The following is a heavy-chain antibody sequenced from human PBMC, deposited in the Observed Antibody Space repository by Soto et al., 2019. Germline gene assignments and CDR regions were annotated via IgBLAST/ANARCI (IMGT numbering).Heavy chain of an antibody. J-gene: IGHJ4*02. CDR3: ARDSPIGSTYSGYDDIDS. V-gene: IGHV1-69*04. CDR1: GGTFSTST. D-gene: IGHD5-12*01. Sequence: SVKVSCKASGGTFSTSTFTWVRQAPGQGLEWMGRTIPILDVADYAQDFQGRVTITADKSTSTAYMELTSLTSKDTAVYYCARDSPIGSTYSGYDDIDSWGQGTLVTVSS. CDR2: TIPILDVA.